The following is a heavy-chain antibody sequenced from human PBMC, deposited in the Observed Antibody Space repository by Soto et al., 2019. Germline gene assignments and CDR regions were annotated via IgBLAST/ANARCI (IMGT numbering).Heavy chain of an antibody. J-gene: IGHJ5*02. CDR1: GYTFTGYF. CDR2: INPYSGGA. CDR3: ARVIRGAYYNSPLDT. Sequence: QVQLLQSGAEVKKPGASVKVSCKASGYTFTGYFMHWVRQAPGQGLEWMGWINPYSGGADYAQSFQGRVTMTRDTSISTVYMELSRLRFDDTAVYYCARVIRGAYYNSPLDTWGQRPVVTVSS. D-gene: IGHD3-10*01. V-gene: IGHV1-2*02.